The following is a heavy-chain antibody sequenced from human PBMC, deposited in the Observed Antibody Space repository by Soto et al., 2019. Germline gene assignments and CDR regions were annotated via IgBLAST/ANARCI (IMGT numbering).Heavy chain of an antibody. CDR2: IYYSGST. V-gene: IGHV4-59*01. D-gene: IGHD2-8*01. CDR1: GGSISSYY. J-gene: IGHJ5*02. CDR3: AREGYCTNGECLDCFDP. Sequence: SETLSLTCTVSGGSISSYYWSWIRQPPGKGLEWIGYIYYSGSTTYNPSLKSRVTISVDTSKNQFSLKLSSVTAADTAVYYCAREGYCTNGECLDCFDPWGQGTLVTVSS.